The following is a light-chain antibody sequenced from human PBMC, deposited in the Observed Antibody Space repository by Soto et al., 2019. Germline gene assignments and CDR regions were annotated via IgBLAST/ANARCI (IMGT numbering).Light chain of an antibody. Sequence: QCALTQPPSASGTPGQRVTISCSGSSSNIGGNTVNWYQQLPGTAPKLLIYNNNQRPSGVPDRFSGSKSGTSASLAISGLQSEDEADYYCATWDDSRNKVFGTGTKVTVL. V-gene: IGLV1-44*01. J-gene: IGLJ1*01. CDR3: ATWDDSRNKV. CDR1: SSNIGGNT. CDR2: NNN.